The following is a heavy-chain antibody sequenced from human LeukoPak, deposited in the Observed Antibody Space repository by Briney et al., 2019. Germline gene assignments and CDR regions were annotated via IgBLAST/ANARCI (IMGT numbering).Heavy chain of an antibody. CDR1: GFTFSSYW. Sequence: GGSLRLSCVASGFTFSSYWMSWVRQAPGKGLEWVANIREDGSDKHYVDSVKGRFTISRDNAKKSLYLQMNSLRAGDTAVYYCSRAEDYWGQGILVTVSS. CDR2: IREDGSDK. J-gene: IGHJ4*02. V-gene: IGHV3-7*01. CDR3: SRAEDY.